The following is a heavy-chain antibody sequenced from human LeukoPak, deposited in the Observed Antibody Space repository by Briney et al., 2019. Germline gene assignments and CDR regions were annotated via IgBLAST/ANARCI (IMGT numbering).Heavy chain of an antibody. V-gene: IGHV3-7*01. Sequence: PGGSLRLSCEASGFTFSSYWMSWVRQAPGKGLEWVANIKQDGSEKYYVDSVKGRFTISRDNAKNSLYLQMNSLRAEDTAVYYCARAYYYYYMDVWGKGTTVTVSS. CDR3: ARAYYYYYMDV. J-gene: IGHJ6*03. CDR2: IKQDGSEK. CDR1: GFTFSSYW.